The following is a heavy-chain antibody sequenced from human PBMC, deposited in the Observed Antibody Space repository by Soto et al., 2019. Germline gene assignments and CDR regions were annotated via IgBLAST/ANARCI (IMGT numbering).Heavy chain of an antibody. CDR3: ARGGVTTMVRGVRFDY. CDR2: INHSGST. V-gene: IGHV4-34*01. J-gene: IGHJ4*02. D-gene: IGHD3-10*01. Sequence: QVQLQQWGAGLLKPSETLSLTCAVYGGSFSGYYWSWIRQPPGKGLEWIGEINHSGSTNYNPSLKRRVTISVDTAKNQFSLKLSSVTAADTAVYYCARGGVTTMVRGVRFDYWGQGTLVTVSS. CDR1: GGSFSGYY.